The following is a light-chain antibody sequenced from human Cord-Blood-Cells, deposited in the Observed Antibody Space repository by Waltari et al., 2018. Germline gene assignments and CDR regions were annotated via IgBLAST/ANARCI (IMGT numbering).Light chain of an antibody. CDR3: AAWDDSLSGPV. CDR2: RNN. Sequence: QSVLTQPPSASGTPGQRVTTSRSGRSSKIGSNNVSWYQQPPGTAPKLLIYRNNQRPSGVPDRFSGSKSGTSASLAISGLRSEDEADYYCAAWDDSLSGPVFGGGTKLTVL. CDR1: SSKIGSNN. J-gene: IGLJ2*01. V-gene: IGLV1-47*01.